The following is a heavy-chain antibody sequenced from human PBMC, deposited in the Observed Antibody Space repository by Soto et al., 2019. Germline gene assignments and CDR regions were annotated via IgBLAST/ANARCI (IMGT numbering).Heavy chain of an antibody. Sequence: EVKLLESGGGLAQPGGSLRLSCVGSGFTFDSYAISWVRHAPGERLQWIAAISGSADGTDYAHSVRGRFTISRDNAKKTLHLQMDSLRVEDTAVYFCAKDTVGGYSFWSGYYSDGLDVWGQGTLVSVS. J-gene: IGHJ3*01. V-gene: IGHV3-23*01. CDR2: ISGSADGT. CDR3: AKDTVGGYSFWSGYYSDGLDV. CDR1: GFTFDSYA. D-gene: IGHD3-3*01.